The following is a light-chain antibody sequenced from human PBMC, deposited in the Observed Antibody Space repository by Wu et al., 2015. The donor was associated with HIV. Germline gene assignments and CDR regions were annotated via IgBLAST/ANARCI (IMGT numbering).Light chain of an antibody. J-gene: IGKJ4*01. Sequence: EIVLTQSPATLSLSPGERATLSCRASQTITSYFAWYQQKPGQAPRLLIYEVSNRATDIPARFSGSGSGTDFTLTISSLEPEDFAVYYCQQRSNWLLTFGGGTRVEMK. CDR3: QQRSNWLLT. CDR2: EVS. V-gene: IGKV3-11*01. CDR1: QTITSY.